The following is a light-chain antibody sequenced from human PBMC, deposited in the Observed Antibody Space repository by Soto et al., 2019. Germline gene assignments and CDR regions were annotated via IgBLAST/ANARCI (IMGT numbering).Light chain of an antibody. CDR2: NNN. Sequence: QSVLTQPPSASGTPGQRVTISCSGSSSNIGSHVVYWYQQLPGTAPKLLIYNNNQRPAGVPDRFSGSKSGTSASLAISGLQSEDEADYYCAVWDDSLNGWVFGGGTKLIVL. V-gene: IGLV1-44*01. CDR3: AVWDDSLNGWV. J-gene: IGLJ3*02. CDR1: SSNIGSHV.